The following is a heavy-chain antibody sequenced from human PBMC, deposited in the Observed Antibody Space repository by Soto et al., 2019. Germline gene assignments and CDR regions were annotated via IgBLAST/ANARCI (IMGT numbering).Heavy chain of an antibody. D-gene: IGHD3-3*01. CDR3: ARARVLRFLVWLSTSTRYYYYGMAV. J-gene: IGHJ6*02. Sequence: ASVKVSCKASGYTFTSYAMHWVRQAPGQRLEWMGWINAGNGNTKYSQKFQGRVTITRDTSASTAYMELSSLRSEDTAVYYCARARVLRFLVWLSTSTRYYYYGMAVWGQGTTVTVSS. CDR2: INAGNGNT. CDR1: GYTFTSYA. V-gene: IGHV1-3*01.